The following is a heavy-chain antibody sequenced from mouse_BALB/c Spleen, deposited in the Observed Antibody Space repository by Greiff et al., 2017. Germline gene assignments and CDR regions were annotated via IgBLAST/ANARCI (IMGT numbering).Heavy chain of an antibody. CDR2: INSNGGST. Sequence: EVQRVESGGGLVKLGGSLKLSCAASGFTFSSYYMSWVRQTPEKRLELVAAINSNGGSTYHPDTVKGRFTISRDNAKNTLYLQMSSLKSEDTALYYCARDQDGYRFAYWGQGTLVTVSA. V-gene: IGHV5-6-2*01. D-gene: IGHD2-3*01. CDR3: ARDQDGYRFAY. J-gene: IGHJ3*01. CDR1: GFTFSSYY.